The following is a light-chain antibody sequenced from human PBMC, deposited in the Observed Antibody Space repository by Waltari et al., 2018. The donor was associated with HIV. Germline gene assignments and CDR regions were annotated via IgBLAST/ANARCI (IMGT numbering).Light chain of an antibody. V-gene: IGLV3-25*03. Sequence: SYALTQPPSVSVSPGQTSRITCSGDALPPQPAYWYQQKPGQAPVLLTYMDTERPSGTPERFSGSSSGTTVTLTISGVQAEDEADYYCQSADSSGTYVLFGGGTKLTVL. CDR3: QSADSSGTYVL. CDR2: MDT. CDR1: ALPPQP. J-gene: IGLJ2*01.